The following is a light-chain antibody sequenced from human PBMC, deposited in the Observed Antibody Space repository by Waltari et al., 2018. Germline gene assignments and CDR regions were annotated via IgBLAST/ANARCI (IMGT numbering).Light chain of an antibody. V-gene: IGLV3-21*04. CDR1: NIGGKT. CDR2: YDS. J-gene: IGLJ2*01. CDR3: QVWDGDSDHRV. Sequence: SYVLTQPPSVSVAPGKTARITCGGDNIGGKTVHWYQQKAGQAPVLVIYYDSDRPSGIPERFSGSNSGNTATLTINRVEAGDEADYYCQVWDGDSDHRVFGGGTKLTVL.